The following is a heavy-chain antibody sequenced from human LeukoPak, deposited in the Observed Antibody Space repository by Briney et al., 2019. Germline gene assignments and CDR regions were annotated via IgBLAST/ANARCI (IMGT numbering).Heavy chain of an antibody. J-gene: IGHJ6*03. CDR2: INWNGGST. Sequence: AGGSLRLSCAASGFTFSNAWMSWVRQAPGKGLEWVSGINWNGGSTGYADSVKGRFTISRDNAKNSLYLQMNSLRAEDTALYYCARGMVASGIQLWLHPFLLYYYYMDVWGKGTTVTVSS. CDR1: GFTFSNAW. V-gene: IGHV3-20*04. D-gene: IGHD5-18*01. CDR3: ARGMVASGIQLWLHPFLLYYYYMDV.